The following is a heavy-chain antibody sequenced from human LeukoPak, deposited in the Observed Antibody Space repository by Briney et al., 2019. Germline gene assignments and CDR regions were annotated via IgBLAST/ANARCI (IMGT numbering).Heavy chain of an antibody. V-gene: IGHV3-30*04. D-gene: IGHD1-26*01. CDR3: TRDPGKGGRYNPPHDY. Sequence: PGGSLRLSCAASRFTFSSYAMHWVRQAPGKGLKWVALISYDGSNKYYADSVKGRFTISRDNSKNTLYLQMSSLRVEDTAVYYCTRDPGKGGRYNPPHDYWGQGTLVTVSS. CDR1: RFTFSSYA. CDR2: ISYDGSNK. J-gene: IGHJ4*02.